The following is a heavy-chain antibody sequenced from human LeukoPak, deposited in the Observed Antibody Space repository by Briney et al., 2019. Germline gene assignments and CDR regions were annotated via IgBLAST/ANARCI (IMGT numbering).Heavy chain of an antibody. Sequence: ASVKVSCKASGYTFTGYYMHWVRQAPGQGLEWMGWINPNSGGTNYAQKFQGRVTMTRDTSISTAYMELSRLRSDDTAVYSCARVGGLRYFDWLRYETLDYWGQGTLVTVSS. J-gene: IGHJ4*02. V-gene: IGHV1-2*02. CDR1: GYTFTGYY. CDR2: INPNSGGT. CDR3: ARVGGLRYFDWLRYETLDY. D-gene: IGHD3-9*01.